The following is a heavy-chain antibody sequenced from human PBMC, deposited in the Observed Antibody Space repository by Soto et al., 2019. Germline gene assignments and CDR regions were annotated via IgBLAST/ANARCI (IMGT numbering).Heavy chain of an antibody. D-gene: IGHD3-10*01. CDR2: IYPGDSDT. Sequence: GESLKISCKGSGYSFTSYWIGCVRQMPGKGLEWMGIIYPGDSDTRYSPSFQGQVTISADKSISTAYLQWSSLKASDTAMYYCARLWFGELVYYYYGMDVWGQGTTVTVSS. CDR3: ARLWFGELVYYYYGMDV. V-gene: IGHV5-51*01. CDR1: GYSFTSYW. J-gene: IGHJ6*02.